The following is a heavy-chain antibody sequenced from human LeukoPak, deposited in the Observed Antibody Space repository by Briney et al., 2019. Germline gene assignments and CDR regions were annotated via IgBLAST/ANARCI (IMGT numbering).Heavy chain of an antibody. CDR1: GFTFSSYS. CDR2: ISSSSSYI. J-gene: IGHJ4*02. CDR3: ARLRGYCGGGSCYVDY. D-gene: IGHD2-15*01. Sequence: GGSLRLSCAASGFTFSSYSMNWVRQAPGKGLEWVSSISSSSSYIYYADSVKGRFTISRDNAKNSLYLQMNSLRAEDTAVYYCARLRGYCGGGSCYVDYWGQGTLVTVSS. V-gene: IGHV3-21*01.